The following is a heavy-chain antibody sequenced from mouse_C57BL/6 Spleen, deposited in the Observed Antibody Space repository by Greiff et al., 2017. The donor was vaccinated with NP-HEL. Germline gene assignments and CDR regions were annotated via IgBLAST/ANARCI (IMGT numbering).Heavy chain of an antibody. D-gene: IGHD1-1*01. CDR2: IDPETGGT. J-gene: IGHJ4*01. CDR1: GYTFTDYE. CDR3: TRDYYGSSPYAMDY. V-gene: IGHV1-15*01. Sequence: LVESGAELVRPGASVTLSCKASGYTFTDYEMHWVKQTPVHGLEWIGAIDPETGGTAYNQKFKGKAILTADKSSSTAYMELRSLTSEDSAVYYCTRDYYGSSPYAMDYWGQGTSVTVSS.